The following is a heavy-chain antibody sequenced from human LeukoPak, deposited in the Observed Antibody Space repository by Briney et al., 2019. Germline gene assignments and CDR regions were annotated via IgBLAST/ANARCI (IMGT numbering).Heavy chain of an antibody. Sequence: ASVKVSCKASGYTFTSYGISWVRQAPGQGLEWMGWISAYNGNTNYAQKLQGRVTMTTDTSTSTAYMELRSLRSDDTAVYYCARDAPNYYDSCGYHLPRFDYWGQGTLVTVSS. V-gene: IGHV1-18*01. CDR2: ISAYNGNT. CDR3: ARDAPNYYDSCGYHLPRFDY. D-gene: IGHD3-22*01. CDR1: GYTFTSYG. J-gene: IGHJ4*02.